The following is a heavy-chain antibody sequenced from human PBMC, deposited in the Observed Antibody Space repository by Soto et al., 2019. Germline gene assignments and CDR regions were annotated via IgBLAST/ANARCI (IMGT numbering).Heavy chain of an antibody. CDR3: ARDSEGLIAARPYYYYYMDV. D-gene: IGHD6-6*01. V-gene: IGHV3-21*06. Sequence: GGSLRLSCAASGFTFSSYSMNWVRQAPGKGLEWVSSISSSSSYIYYANSVKGRFTISRDNAKNQLYLQMNSLRAEETAVYYCARDSEGLIAARPYYYYYMDVWGKGTTVTVSS. CDR2: ISSSSSYI. CDR1: GFTFSSYS. J-gene: IGHJ6*03.